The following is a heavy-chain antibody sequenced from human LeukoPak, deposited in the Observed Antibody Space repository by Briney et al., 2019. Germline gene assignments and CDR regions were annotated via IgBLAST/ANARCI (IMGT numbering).Heavy chain of an antibody. CDR1: GYTFTSYG. J-gene: IGHJ4*02. D-gene: IGHD5-18*01. V-gene: IGHV1-2*02. Sequence: GASVKVSCKASGYTFTSYGISWVRQAPGQGLEWMGWINPNSGGTNYAQKFQGRVTMTRDTSISTAYMELSRLRSDDTAVYYCARERSDTAMSYWGQGTLVTVSS. CDR3: ARERSDTAMSY. CDR2: INPNSGGT.